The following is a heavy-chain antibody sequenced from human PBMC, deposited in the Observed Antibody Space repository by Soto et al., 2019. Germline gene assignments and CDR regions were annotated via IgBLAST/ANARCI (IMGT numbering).Heavy chain of an antibody. V-gene: IGHV3-33*01. CDR1: GFTFSSYG. D-gene: IGHD6-19*01. J-gene: IGHJ4*02. CDR2: IWYDGSDK. CDR3: ARDRYSSGWYDLDY. Sequence: QVQLVESGGGVVQPGRSLRLSCAASGFTFSSYGMHWVRQAPGKGLEWVAVIWYDGSDKYYADSVKGRFPISRDNSKNTLYLQMNSLRAEDTAVYYCARDRYSSGWYDLDYWGQGTLVTVSS.